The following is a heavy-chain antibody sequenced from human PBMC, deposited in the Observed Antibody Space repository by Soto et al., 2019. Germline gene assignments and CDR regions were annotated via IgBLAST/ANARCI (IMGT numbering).Heavy chain of an antibody. CDR3: ARGGGGHYDFWSGYYISYYFDY. Sequence: SETLSLTCAVYGGSFSGYYWSWIRQPPGKGLEWIGEINHSGSTNYNPSLKSRVTISVDTSKNQFSLKLSSVTAADTAVYYCARGGGGHYDFWSGYYISYYFDYWGQGTLVT. CDR2: INHSGST. D-gene: IGHD3-3*01. V-gene: IGHV4-34*01. J-gene: IGHJ4*02. CDR1: GGSFSGYY.